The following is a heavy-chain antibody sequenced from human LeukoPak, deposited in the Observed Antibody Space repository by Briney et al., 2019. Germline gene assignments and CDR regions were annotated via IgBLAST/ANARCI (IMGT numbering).Heavy chain of an antibody. D-gene: IGHD3-22*01. V-gene: IGHV4-39*01. CDR2: IYYSGST. CDR3: ARQEYYYDSSGDFDY. J-gene: IGHJ4*02. Sequence: GSLRLSCAASGFTFSSYSMNWVRQPPGKGLEWIGSIYYSGSTYYNPSLKSRDTISVDTSKNQFSLKLSSVTAADTAVYYCARQEYYYDSSGDFDYWGQGTLVTVSS. CDR1: GFTFSSYSMN.